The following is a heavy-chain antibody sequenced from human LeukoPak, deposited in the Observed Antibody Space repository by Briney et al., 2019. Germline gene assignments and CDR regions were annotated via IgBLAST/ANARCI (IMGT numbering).Heavy chain of an antibody. V-gene: IGHV1-2*02. J-gene: IGHJ3*02. CDR2: INPNSGGT. CDR3: ARALHVEMATMFSTHLDIDAFDI. CDR1: GYTFTGYY. D-gene: IGHD5-24*01. Sequence: ASVKVSCKASGYTFTGYYMHWVRQAPGQGLEWMGWINPNSGGTNYAQKFQGRVTMTRDTSISTAYMELSRLRSDDTAVYYCARALHVEMATMFSTHLDIDAFDIWGQGTMVTVSS.